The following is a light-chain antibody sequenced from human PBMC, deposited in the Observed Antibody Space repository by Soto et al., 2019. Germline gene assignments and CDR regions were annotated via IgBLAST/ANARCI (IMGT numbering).Light chain of an antibody. V-gene: IGLV2-14*03. Sequence: QYALTQPASVSGSPGQSITRSCTGTSSDVGGYNYVSWYQHHPGKAPKLMIYDVSYRPSGVSNRFSGSKPGNTASLTISGLQSEDEADYYCSSYIRTTTLFGGGTKLTVL. CDR1: SSDVGGYNY. CDR3: SSYIRTTTL. CDR2: DVS. J-gene: IGLJ2*01.